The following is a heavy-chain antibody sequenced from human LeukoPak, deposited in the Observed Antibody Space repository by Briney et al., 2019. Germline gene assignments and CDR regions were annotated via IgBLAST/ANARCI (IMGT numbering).Heavy chain of an antibody. J-gene: IGHJ6*03. CDR1: GYTFTNYG. Sequence: ASVKVSCKASGYTFTNYGISWVRQAPGQGLEWMGWISACNDNKNYTQDLQGRVTMTTDTSTGTAYMELRSLRSDDTAVYYCARDGGRSRLKLYMDVWGKGTTVTVSS. CDR2: ISACNDNK. V-gene: IGHV1-18*01. CDR3: ARDGGRSRLKLYMDV. D-gene: IGHD2-8*01.